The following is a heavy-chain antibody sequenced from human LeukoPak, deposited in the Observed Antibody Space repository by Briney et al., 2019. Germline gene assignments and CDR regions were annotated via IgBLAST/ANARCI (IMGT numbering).Heavy chain of an antibody. D-gene: IGHD3-3*01. V-gene: IGHV1-8*01. Sequence: ASVEVSCKAFGYTFTSYDINWVRQATGHGLEGMGWLNPNSGNTGYAQKFQGRVTMTRNTSISTAYMELSSLRSEDTAVYYCARFYDFWSGYYSYYGMDVWGQGTTVTVSS. J-gene: IGHJ6*02. CDR1: GYTFTSYD. CDR2: LNPNSGNT. CDR3: ARFYDFWSGYYSYYGMDV.